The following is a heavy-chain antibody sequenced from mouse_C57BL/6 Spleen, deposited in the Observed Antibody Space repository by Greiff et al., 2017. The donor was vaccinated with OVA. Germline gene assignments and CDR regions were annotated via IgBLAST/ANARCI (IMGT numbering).Heavy chain of an antibody. CDR3: ARVGGTDYFDY. CDR1: GYTFTSYW. Sequence: QVQLQQPGAELVKPGASVKLSCKASGYTFTSYWMHWVKQRPGQGLEWIGMIHPNSGSTNYNEKFKSKATLTADKSSSTAYMQLSSLTSEDSAVYFCARVGGTDYFDYWGQGTTLTVSS. CDR2: IHPNSGST. J-gene: IGHJ2*01. V-gene: IGHV1-64*01. D-gene: IGHD4-1*01.